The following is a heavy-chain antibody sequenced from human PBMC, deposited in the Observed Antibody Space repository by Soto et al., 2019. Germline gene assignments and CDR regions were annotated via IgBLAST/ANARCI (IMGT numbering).Heavy chain of an antibody. CDR1: RLTFSNYW. J-gene: IGHJ4*02. Sequence: EVQLVESGGGLIQPGGSLRLSCAASRLTFSNYWMNWVRQAPGKGLEWVANINQDGIEKFYVDSVKGRFTISRDNSKDSLYLQMNSLRDEDTAVYYCATLGVGNLGYWGQGTLVTVSS. V-gene: IGHV3-7*01. D-gene: IGHD2-15*01. CDR2: INQDGIEK. CDR3: ATLGVGNLGY.